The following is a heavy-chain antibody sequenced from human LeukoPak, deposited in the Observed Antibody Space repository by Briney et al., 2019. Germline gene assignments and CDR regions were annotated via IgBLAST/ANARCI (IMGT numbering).Heavy chain of an antibody. D-gene: IGHD6-13*01. Sequence: PSETLSLTCTVSGGSISSYYXXXXXQPXXKXXXXXXXXYYSGSTNYNPSLKSRXTXSVDTSKNQFSLKLSSVTAAATAVYYCATSLAAAGSYYYYGMDVWGQGTTVTVSS. CDR3: ATSLAAAGSYYYYGMDV. CDR2: XYYSGST. CDR1: GGSISSYY. J-gene: IGHJ6*02. V-gene: IGHV4-59*01.